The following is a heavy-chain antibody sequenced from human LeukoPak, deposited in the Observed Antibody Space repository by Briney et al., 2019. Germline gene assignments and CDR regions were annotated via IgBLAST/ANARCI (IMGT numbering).Heavy chain of an antibody. Sequence: ASVKVSCEASGYTFTGYYMHWVRQAPGQGLEWMGWINPNSGGTNYAQKFQGRVTMTRDTSISTAYMELSRLRSDDTAVYYCARRAGAYSHPYDYWGQGTLVTVSS. CDR2: INPNSGGT. V-gene: IGHV1-2*02. D-gene: IGHD4/OR15-4a*01. J-gene: IGHJ4*02. CDR3: ARRAGAYSHPYDY. CDR1: GYTFTGYY.